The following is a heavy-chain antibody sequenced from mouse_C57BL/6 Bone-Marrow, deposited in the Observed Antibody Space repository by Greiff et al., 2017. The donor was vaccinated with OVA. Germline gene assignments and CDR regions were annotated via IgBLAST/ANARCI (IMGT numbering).Heavy chain of an antibody. CDR2: ISYDGSN. V-gene: IGHV3-6*01. CDR1: GYSITSGYY. D-gene: IGHD2-13*01. Sequence: EVHLVESGPGLVKPSQSLSLTCSVTGYSITSGYYWNWIRQFPGNQLEWMGYISYDGSNNYNPSLKNRISISRDTTMNQFFLNMHSVTTEDTATYYCARQVGYGDQSPYWYFDDWGTGTTVTVSS. CDR3: ARQVGYGDQSPYWYFDD. J-gene: IGHJ1*03.